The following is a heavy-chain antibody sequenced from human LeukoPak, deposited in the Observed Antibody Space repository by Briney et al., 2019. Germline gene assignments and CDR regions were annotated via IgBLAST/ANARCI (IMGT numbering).Heavy chain of an antibody. D-gene: IGHD6-25*01. Sequence: SETLSLTCTVSGGSISSYYWSWIRQPPGKGLDYIAYISYSGSTNYNPSLKSRVTISMDTSKNQFPLKLRSVTAADTAVYYCARVSAAAVEPWGKGTTVTISS. CDR1: GGSISSYY. J-gene: IGHJ6*04. CDR3: ARVSAAAVEP. V-gene: IGHV4-59*01. CDR2: ISYSGST.